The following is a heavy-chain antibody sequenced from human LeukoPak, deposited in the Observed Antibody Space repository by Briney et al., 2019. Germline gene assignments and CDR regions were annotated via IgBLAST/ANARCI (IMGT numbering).Heavy chain of an antibody. V-gene: IGHV4-30-2*01. CDR2: IYHSGST. Sequence: SQTLSLTCAVSGGSLSSGGYSWSWIRQPPGKGLEWIGYIYHSGSTYYNPSLKSRVTISVDRSKNQFSLKLSSVTAADTAVYYCARLVGTFSTSDYWGQGTLVTVSS. CDR3: ARLVGTFSTSDY. D-gene: IGHD1-26*01. J-gene: IGHJ4*02. CDR1: GGSLSSGGYS.